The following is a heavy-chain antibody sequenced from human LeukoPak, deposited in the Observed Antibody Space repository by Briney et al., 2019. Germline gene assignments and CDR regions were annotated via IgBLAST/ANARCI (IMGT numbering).Heavy chain of an antibody. CDR1: GGSISSYY. CDR3: ARRSDYSNYEWFDP. V-gene: IGHV4-59*08. D-gene: IGHD4-11*01. CDR2: IYYSGST. Sequence: SETLSPTCTVSGGSISSYYWSWIRQPPGKGLEWIGYIYYSGSTNYNPSLKSRVTISVDTSKNQFSLKLSSVTAADTAVYYCARRSDYSNYEWFDPWGQGTLVTVSS. J-gene: IGHJ5*02.